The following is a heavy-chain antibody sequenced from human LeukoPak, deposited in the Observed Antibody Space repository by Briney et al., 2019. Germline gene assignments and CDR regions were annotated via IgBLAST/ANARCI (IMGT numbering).Heavy chain of an antibody. V-gene: IGHV3-21*01. Sequence: PGGSLRLSCAASAFSFRSYSMNWVRQAPGKGPEWVSSISSDSSYIYYADSVKGRFTISRDNAKNSLYLQMNSLRAEDTAVYYCASPRGASGYFDCWGQGTLVTVSS. J-gene: IGHJ4*02. CDR2: ISSDSSYI. D-gene: IGHD3-22*01. CDR1: AFSFRSYS. CDR3: ASPRGASGYFDC.